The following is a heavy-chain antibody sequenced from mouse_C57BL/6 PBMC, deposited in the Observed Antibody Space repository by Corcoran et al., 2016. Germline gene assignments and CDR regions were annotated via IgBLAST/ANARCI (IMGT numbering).Heavy chain of an antibody. Sequence: EVQLQQSGPELVKPGASVKISCKASGYTFTDYYMNWVKQSHGKSLEWIGDINPNNGGTSYNQKFKGKATLTVDKSSSTAYMELRSLTSEDSAVYYCARSRDGYHVWGTGTTVTVSS. CDR3: ARSRDGYHV. J-gene: IGHJ1*03. V-gene: IGHV1-26*01. CDR1: GYTFTDYY. D-gene: IGHD2-3*01. CDR2: INPNNGGT.